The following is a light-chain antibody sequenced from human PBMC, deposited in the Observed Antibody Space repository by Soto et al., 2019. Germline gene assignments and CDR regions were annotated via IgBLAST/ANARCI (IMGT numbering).Light chain of an antibody. V-gene: IGKV3-20*01. CDR1: QSGSSSY. CDR3: HQYGSSSLT. J-gene: IGKJ4*02. Sequence: ENVLTQHACTLSLSPGERATLSCRASQSGSSSYLAGYQQKPGQAPRLLIYCASSRATGSPDRFSGSMAWTDFTLTISRLEPEDFAVDYCHQYGSSSLTFAEGTKVDIK. CDR2: CAS.